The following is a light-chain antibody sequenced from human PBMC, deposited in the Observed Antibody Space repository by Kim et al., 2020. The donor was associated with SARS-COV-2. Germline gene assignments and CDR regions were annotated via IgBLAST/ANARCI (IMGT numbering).Light chain of an antibody. J-gene: IGKJ1*01. Sequence: SASVGDGVTLPCRASQGIGNYLAWYHEKPGKVPRLLIYAASTFKLGDPSRFTATESGTDFTLTISSLHPQDVATYYCQKYSSDPSFGQGTKVEI. V-gene: IGKV1-27*01. CDR2: AAS. CDR1: QGIGNY. CDR3: QKYSSDPS.